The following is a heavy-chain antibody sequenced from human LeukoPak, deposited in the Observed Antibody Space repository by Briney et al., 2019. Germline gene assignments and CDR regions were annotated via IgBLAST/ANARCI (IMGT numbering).Heavy chain of an antibody. CDR1: GFTFINYA. CDR2: TSGSGATT. Sequence: GGSLRLSCAASGFTFINYAMTWVRLTPGKGLERVADTSGSGATTFYADSVKGRFTISRDNSKNTLFLQMNSLRPEDTAVYYCAKRRTSGWSRAALEYWGQGTLVIVSS. J-gene: IGHJ4*02. V-gene: IGHV3-23*01. CDR3: AKRRTSGWSRAALEY. D-gene: IGHD6-19*01.